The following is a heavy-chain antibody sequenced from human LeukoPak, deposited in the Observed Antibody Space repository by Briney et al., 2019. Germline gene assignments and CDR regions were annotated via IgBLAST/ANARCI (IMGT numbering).Heavy chain of an antibody. D-gene: IGHD2-2*01. CDR3: AREGCSRSSCYGFPPQGMDV. V-gene: IGHV1-46*01. J-gene: IGHJ6*04. CDR2: INPSGDST. Sequence: GASGKVSCKASGYTFSGYYLHWVRQAPGQGPEWMGIINPSGDSTTYAQRFRGRVTMTRDTPTSTVYMELSSLRSEDTAVYYCAREGCSRSSCYGFPPQGMDVWGKGTTVTVSS. CDR1: GYTFSGYY.